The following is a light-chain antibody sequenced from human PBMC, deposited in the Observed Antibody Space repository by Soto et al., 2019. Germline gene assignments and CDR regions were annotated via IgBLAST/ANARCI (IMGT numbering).Light chain of an antibody. Sequence: EIVLTQSPGTLSLSPGERATLSCRATQSVSNSNVAWYQQKPGQAPRLLIYLASTRATGIPDRFSGSGSGTDFTLTISRLEPEDFAVYYCQQYANSPPYTFGQGTKLEI. J-gene: IGKJ2*01. V-gene: IGKV3-20*01. CDR2: LAS. CDR1: QSVSNSN. CDR3: QQYANSPPYT.